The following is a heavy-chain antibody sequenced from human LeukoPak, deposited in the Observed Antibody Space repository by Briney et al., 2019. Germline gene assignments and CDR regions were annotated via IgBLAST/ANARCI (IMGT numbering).Heavy chain of an antibody. D-gene: IGHD3-22*01. CDR1: GFTFSSYA. CDR2: ISGSGGST. CDR3: ARHYYDTSGYYGRDYFDY. Sequence: GGSLRLSCAASGFTFSSYAMSWVRQAPGKGLEWVSAISGSGGSTYYADSVKGRFTISRDNSKNTLYLQMNSLRAEDTAVYYCARHYYDTSGYYGRDYFDYWGQGTLVTVSS. J-gene: IGHJ4*02. V-gene: IGHV3-23*01.